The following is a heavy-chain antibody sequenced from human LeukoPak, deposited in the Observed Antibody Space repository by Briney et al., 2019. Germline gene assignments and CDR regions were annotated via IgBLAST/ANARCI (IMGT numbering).Heavy chain of an antibody. J-gene: IGHJ4*02. Sequence: SETLSLTCTVSGGSISSSSYYWGWIRQPPGKGLEWIGSIYHSGSTYYNPSLKSRVTISVDTSKNQFSLKLSSVTAADTAVYYCARASGSYGTDYWGQGTLVTVSS. CDR3: ARASGSYGTDY. CDR2: IYHSGST. V-gene: IGHV4-39*07. D-gene: IGHD1-26*01. CDR1: GGSISSSSYY.